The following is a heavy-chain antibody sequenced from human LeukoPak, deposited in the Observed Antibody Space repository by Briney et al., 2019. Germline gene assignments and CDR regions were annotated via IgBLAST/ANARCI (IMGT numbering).Heavy chain of an antibody. CDR2: IHSDGSGA. CDR1: GFTFSSYW. D-gene: IGHD6-19*01. CDR3: ARAAYNSGPDY. V-gene: IGHV3-74*01. J-gene: IGHJ4*02. Sequence: GGSLRLSCAASGFTFSSYWMNWVRQAPGKGLVCVSHIHSDGSGANYADSVKGRFAISRDNAKNTLYLQMDSLRAEDTAVYYCARAAYNSGPDYWGQGTLVTVSS.